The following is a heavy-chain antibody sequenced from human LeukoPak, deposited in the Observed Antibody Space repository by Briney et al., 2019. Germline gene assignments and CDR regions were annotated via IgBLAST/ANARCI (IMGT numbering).Heavy chain of an antibody. J-gene: IGHJ3*02. CDR3: ARLGLYYYGSGSYYNPADAFDI. D-gene: IGHD3-10*01. CDR1: GYSFTSYW. V-gene: IGHV5-51*03. CDR2: IYPGDSDT. Sequence: GESLKISCKGSGYSFTSYWIGWVRQMPGKGLEWMGIIYPGDSDTRYSPSFQGQVTISADKSISTAYLQWSSLKASDTAMYYCARLGLYYYGSGSYYNPADAFDIWGQGTMVTVSS.